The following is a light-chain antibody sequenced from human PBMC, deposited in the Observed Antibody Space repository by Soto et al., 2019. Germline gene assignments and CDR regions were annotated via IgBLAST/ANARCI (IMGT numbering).Light chain of an antibody. J-gene: IGKJ1*01. Sequence: EIVMTQSPATLSVSPGERATLSCRASQSVSSNLAWYQQKPGQAPRLLIYGASTRATGIPARFSGSGSGTEFILTISRQQSEDFALYYCQHYNNWPRTFGQGTKVEIK. CDR1: QSVSSN. V-gene: IGKV3-15*01. CDR3: QHYNNWPRT. CDR2: GAS.